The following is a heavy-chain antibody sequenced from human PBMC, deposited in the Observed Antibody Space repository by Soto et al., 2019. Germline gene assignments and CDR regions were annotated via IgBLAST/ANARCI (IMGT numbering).Heavy chain of an antibody. D-gene: IGHD5-12*01. V-gene: IGHV1-69*13. Sequence: RASVKVSCKASGGTFSSYAISWVRQAPGQGLEWMGGIIPIFGTANYAQKFQGRVTITADESTSTAYMELSSLRSEDTAVYYCARAFKGDIVATITLYYYGMDVWGQGTTVTVSS. J-gene: IGHJ6*02. CDR1: GGTFSSYA. CDR3: ARAFKGDIVATITLYYYGMDV. CDR2: IIPIFGTA.